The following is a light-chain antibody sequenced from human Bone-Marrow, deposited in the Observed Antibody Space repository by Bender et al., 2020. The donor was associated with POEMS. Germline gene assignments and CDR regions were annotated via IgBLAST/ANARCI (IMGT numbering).Light chain of an antibody. V-gene: IGLV1-44*01. CDR2: NSD. CDR1: SSKIGSSY. J-gene: IGLJ2*01. CDR3: VAWDDTLNGWV. Sequence: QSVLTQPPSESGAPGQRVTISCSGSSSKIGSSYVNWYQHLPGTAPKLIIYNSDQRPSGVPDRFSGSMSGTSASLAISGLHSEDEADYYCVAWDDTLNGWVFGGGTKLTVL.